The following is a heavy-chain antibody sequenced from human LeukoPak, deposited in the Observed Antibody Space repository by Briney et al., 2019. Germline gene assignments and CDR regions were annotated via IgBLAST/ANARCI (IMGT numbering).Heavy chain of an antibody. J-gene: IGHJ6*02. CDR2: ISSSGSTI. Sequence: GGSLRFSCAASGFTFSDYYKSWIRQAPGKGLEWVSYISSSGSTIYYADSVKGRFTISRDNAKNSLYLQMNSLRAEDTAVYYCASRYCSSTSCYTASYYYGMDVWGQGTTVTVSS. CDR1: GFTFSDYY. D-gene: IGHD2-2*02. V-gene: IGHV3-11*01. CDR3: ASRYCSSTSCYTASYYYGMDV.